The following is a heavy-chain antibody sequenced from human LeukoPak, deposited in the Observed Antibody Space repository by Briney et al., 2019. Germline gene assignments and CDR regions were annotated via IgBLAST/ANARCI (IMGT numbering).Heavy chain of an antibody. CDR3: AKDQGSGSADDAFDI. V-gene: IGHV3-48*04. Sequence: GRSLRLSCAASGFTFSSYAMHWVRQAPGKGLEWVSYISSSGSTIYYADSVKGRFTISRDNAKNSLYLQMNSLRAEDTAVYYCAKDQGSGSADDAFDIWGQGTMVTVSS. CDR2: ISSSGSTI. J-gene: IGHJ3*02. CDR1: GFTFSSYA. D-gene: IGHD1-26*01.